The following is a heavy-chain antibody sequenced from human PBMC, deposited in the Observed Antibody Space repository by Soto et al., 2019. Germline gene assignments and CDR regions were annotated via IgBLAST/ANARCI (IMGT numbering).Heavy chain of an antibody. V-gene: IGHV1-18*04. D-gene: IGHD6-6*01. Sequence: ASVNVSCKASGYTFTSYGISWVRQAPGQGLELMGWISAYNGNTNYAQKLQGRVTMTTXTXXXXAXMXLXXXXSDXTAVYHCASPEYSSRLNGMDVWGQGTTVTVSS. CDR3: ASPEYSSRLNGMDV. CDR2: ISAYNGNT. J-gene: IGHJ6*02. CDR1: GYTFTSYG.